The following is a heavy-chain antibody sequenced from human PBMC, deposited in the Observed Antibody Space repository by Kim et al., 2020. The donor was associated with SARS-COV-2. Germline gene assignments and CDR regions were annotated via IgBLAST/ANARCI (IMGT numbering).Heavy chain of an antibody. CDR1: GFTFDDYG. Sequence: GGSLRLSCVASGFTFDDYGMSWVRQVPGKGLEWVSGINRNSGSTNYIDSVKGRFTISRDNAKNSLYLQMDSLRAEDTALYHCVGGYVGGPFDNWGQGTL. V-gene: IGHV3-20*01. CDR2: INRNSGST. J-gene: IGHJ4*02. CDR3: VGGYVGGPFDN. D-gene: IGHD3-10*01.